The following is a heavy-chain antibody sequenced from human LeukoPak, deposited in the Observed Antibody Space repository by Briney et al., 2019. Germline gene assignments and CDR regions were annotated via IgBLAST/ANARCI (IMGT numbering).Heavy chain of an antibody. CDR1: GYTFTSYY. CDR2: INPSGGST. CDR3: ARDNSVEDTAWWFDP. J-gene: IGHJ5*02. V-gene: IGHV1-46*01. Sequence: ASVKVSCEASGYTFTSYYMHWVRQAPGQGLEWMGIINPSGGSTSYAQKFQGRVTMTRDTSTSTVYMELSSLRSEDTAVYYCARDNSVEDTAWWFDPWGQGTLVTVSS. D-gene: IGHD4-23*01.